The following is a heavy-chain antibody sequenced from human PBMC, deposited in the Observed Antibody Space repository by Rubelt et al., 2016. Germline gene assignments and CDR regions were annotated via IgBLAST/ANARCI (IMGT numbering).Heavy chain of an antibody. CDR1: GYTFTTYG. CDR2: VSPYNTNT. CDR3: ARVGSSGFWGV. J-gene: IGHJ6*02. V-gene: IGHV1-18*01. D-gene: IGHD6-19*01. Sequence: QAQLVQSGTEVKKPGASVKVSCKASGYTFTTYGISWVRQAPGQGLEWVGWVSPYNTNTKYAQHPQGRVHLTTDPSTGTAHLELRSLRSDDTSVYYCARVGSSGFWGVWGQGTTVTVSS.